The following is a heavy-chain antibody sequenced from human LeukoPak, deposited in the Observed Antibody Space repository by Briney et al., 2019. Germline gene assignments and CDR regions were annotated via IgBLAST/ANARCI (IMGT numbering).Heavy chain of an antibody. Sequence: GTSVKVSCKASGFTFTRSAMQWVRQARGLRLEWIGWIVVGSGNTNYAQMFQERVTITRDMSTDTAYMELSSLRSEDTAVYYCAADSGVYSGYEFDYWGQGTLVTVSS. CDR2: IVVGSGNT. D-gene: IGHD5-12*01. CDR3: AADSGVYSGYEFDY. V-gene: IGHV1-58*02. J-gene: IGHJ4*02. CDR1: GFTFTRSA.